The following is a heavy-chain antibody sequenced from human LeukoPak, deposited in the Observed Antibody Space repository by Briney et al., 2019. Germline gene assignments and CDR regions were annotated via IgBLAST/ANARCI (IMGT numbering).Heavy chain of an antibody. CDR3: ARLHHDYGSGTYGGAYNYYMDV. Sequence: SETLSLTCSVSSGFISSYYWTWIRQSPGKGLEWIGYIYYTGSTSYNPSLQSRVTISVDMSKNQFSLRLNSVTAADTAVYYCARLHHDYGSGTYGGAYNYYMDVWGKGTTVTVSS. D-gene: IGHD3-10*01. J-gene: IGHJ6*03. V-gene: IGHV4-59*01. CDR1: SGFISSYY. CDR2: IYYTGST.